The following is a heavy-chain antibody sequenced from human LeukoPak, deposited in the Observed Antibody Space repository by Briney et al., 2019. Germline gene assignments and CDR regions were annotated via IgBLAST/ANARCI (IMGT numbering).Heavy chain of an antibody. V-gene: IGHV4-59*01. J-gene: IGHJ4*02. CDR2: IYYSGST. D-gene: IGHD2-2*01. Sequence: SETLSLTCTVSGGSISSYYWSWIRQPPGKGLEWIGYIYYSGSTNYNPSLKSRVTISVDTSKNQFSLKLSSVTAADTAVYYCARVVAGRDIVVVPAAIDYWGQGTLVTVSS. CDR1: GGSISSYY. CDR3: ARVVAGRDIVVVPAAIDY.